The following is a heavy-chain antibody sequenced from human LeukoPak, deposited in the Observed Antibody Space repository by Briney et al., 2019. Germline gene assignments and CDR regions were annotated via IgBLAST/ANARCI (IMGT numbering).Heavy chain of an antibody. J-gene: IGHJ4*02. Sequence: ASVKVSCKASGYTFNTYGITWVRQAPGQGLEWMGWISCYNGNTNYAQNLQGRVTMTTDTSTSTAYMELRSLRSDDTAVYYCARAASVGARDDYWGQGTLVTVSS. CDR1: GYTFNTYG. V-gene: IGHV1-18*01. D-gene: IGHD1-26*01. CDR2: ISCYNGNT. CDR3: ARAASVGARDDY.